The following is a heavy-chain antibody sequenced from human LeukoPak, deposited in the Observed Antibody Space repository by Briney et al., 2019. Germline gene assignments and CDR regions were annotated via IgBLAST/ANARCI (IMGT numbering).Heavy chain of an antibody. CDR3: AREAADYYGSGSYFDY. Sequence: GGSLRLSCAASGFTVSSNYMSWVRQAPGKGLEWVSVIYSGGSTYYADSVKGRFTISRDNSKNTLHLQMNSLRAEDTAVYYCAREAADYYGSGSYFDYWGQGTLVTVSS. CDR1: GFTVSSNY. D-gene: IGHD3-10*01. J-gene: IGHJ4*02. CDR2: IYSGGST. V-gene: IGHV3-53*01.